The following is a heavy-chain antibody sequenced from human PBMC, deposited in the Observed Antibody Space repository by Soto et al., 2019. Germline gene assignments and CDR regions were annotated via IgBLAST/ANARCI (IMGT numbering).Heavy chain of an antibody. CDR1: GGSISSYF. CDR2: IYYSGTI. D-gene: IGHD3-22*01. V-gene: IGHV4-59*01. CDR3: ARGLNFYDIRAPFGH. Sequence: SETLSLTCTVSGGSISSYFWSRIRQPPGKGLEWIGYIYYSGTINYNPSLKSRVTMSVDTSSNQFSLKLNSVTAADTAIYYCARGLNFYDIRAPFGHWGQGSLVTVSS. J-gene: IGHJ4*02.